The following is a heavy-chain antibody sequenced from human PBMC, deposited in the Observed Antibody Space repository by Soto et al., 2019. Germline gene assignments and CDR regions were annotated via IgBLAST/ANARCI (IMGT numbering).Heavy chain of an antibody. CDR1: GYSFTDYH. J-gene: IGHJ6*02. CDR2: INPKSGGT. Sequence: GPSVKVSCKASGYSFTDYHIHWVRQAPGQGLEWLGRINPKSGGTSTAQKFQGWVTMTTDTSISTASMELTRLTSDDTAIYYCASGDYTDCSNCVCSFFHNHDMDVCAQGTTVIVSS. D-gene: IGHD2-8*01. V-gene: IGHV1-2*04. CDR3: ASGDYTDCSNCVCSFFHNHDMDV.